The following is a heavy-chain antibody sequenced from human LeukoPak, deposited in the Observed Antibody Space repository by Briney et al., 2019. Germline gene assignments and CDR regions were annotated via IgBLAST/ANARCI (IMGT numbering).Heavy chain of an antibody. V-gene: IGHV3-48*03. J-gene: IGHJ4*02. CDR3: ARDVITRKDSSGYYFNY. Sequence: GGSLRLSCAASGFTFSSYEMNWVRQAPGKGLEWVSYISSSGSTIYYADSVRGRFTISRDNAKNSLYLQVNSLRAEDTAVYYCARDVITRKDSSGYYFNYWGQGTLVTVSS. CDR2: ISSSGSTI. CDR1: GFTFSSYE. D-gene: IGHD3-22*01.